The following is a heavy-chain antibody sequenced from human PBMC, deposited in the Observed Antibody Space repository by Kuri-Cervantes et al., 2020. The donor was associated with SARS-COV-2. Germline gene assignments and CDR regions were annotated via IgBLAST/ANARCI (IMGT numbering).Heavy chain of an antibody. J-gene: IGHJ4*02. CDR3: VRERGGWLQGDY. D-gene: IGHD5-24*01. CDR1: GFTFSNYG. V-gene: IGHV3-7*01. CDR2: IKHDGSER. Sequence: GEYLKISCAVSGFTFSNYGMNWVRQAPGKGLEWVANIKHDGSERFYVDSVKGRFTISRDNAKNSLYLQMDSLRAEDTAVYYCVRERGGWLQGDYWGQGTLVTVSS.